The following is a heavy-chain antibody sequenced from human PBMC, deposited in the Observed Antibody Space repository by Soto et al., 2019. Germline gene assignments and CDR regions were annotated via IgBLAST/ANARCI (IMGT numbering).Heavy chain of an antibody. Sequence: VGSLRLSCAASGFSLSTCAMTWVRQAPGKGLEWVLCISGSGDTTYYADSVKGRFTISRDTSKNTVYLQMNSLRVDDTAVYYCAKGHPGGSCYSGLDCWGRGTLVTVSS. CDR3: AKGHPGGSCYSGLDC. V-gene: IGHV3-23*01. J-gene: IGHJ4*02. D-gene: IGHD2-15*01. CDR2: ISGSGDTT. CDR1: GFSLSTCA.